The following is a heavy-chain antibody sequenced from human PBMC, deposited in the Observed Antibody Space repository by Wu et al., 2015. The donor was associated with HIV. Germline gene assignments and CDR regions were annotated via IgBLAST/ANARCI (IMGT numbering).Heavy chain of an antibody. J-gene: IGHJ3*02. V-gene: IGHV1-24*01. Sequence: KDLGAVSEGRPCKVSGYTLSKLSMHWVRQTPGKGLEWMGGFDPKDGEIVYAQNFQGRLTMTEDTSTDTAYVELRSLRFEDTAVYYCTTLRGGYYAGSDIPAAFDIWGQGTMVTVSP. CDR2: FDPKDGEI. CDR3: TTLRGGYYAGSDIPAAFDI. D-gene: IGHD3-10*01. CDR1: GYTLSKLS.